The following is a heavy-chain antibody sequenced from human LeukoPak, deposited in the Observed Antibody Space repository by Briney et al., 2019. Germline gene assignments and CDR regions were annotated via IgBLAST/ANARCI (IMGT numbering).Heavy chain of an antibody. CDR1: GGSISSSSYY. V-gene: IGHV4-39*01. D-gene: IGHD6-19*01. CDR2: IYYSGSA. Sequence: PSETLSLTCTVPGGSISSSSYYWGWIRQPPGKGLEWIGSIYYSGSAYYNPSLKSRVTISVDTSKNQFSLKLSSVTAADTAVYYCARALSYSSSSQSGYSSGWYRTSFSDYWGQGTLVTVSS. CDR3: ARALSYSSSSQSGYSSGWYRTSFSDY. J-gene: IGHJ4*02.